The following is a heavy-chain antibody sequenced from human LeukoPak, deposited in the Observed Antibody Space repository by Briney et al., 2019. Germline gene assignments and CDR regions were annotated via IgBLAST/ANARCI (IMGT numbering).Heavy chain of an antibody. CDR3: AKDAYYYDSSSYYTFPDY. J-gene: IGHJ4*02. CDR1: GFTFSSYA. Sequence: PAESLRLSCAASGFTFSSYAMSWVRQAPGKGLEWVSAISGSGGSTYYADSVKGRFTISRDNSKNTLYLQMSSPRAEDTAVYYCAKDAYYYDSSSYYTFPDYWGQGTLVTVSS. D-gene: IGHD3-22*01. V-gene: IGHV3-23*01. CDR2: ISGSGGST.